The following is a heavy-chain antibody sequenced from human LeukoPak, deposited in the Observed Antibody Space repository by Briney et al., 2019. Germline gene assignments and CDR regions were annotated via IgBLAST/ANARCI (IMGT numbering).Heavy chain of an antibody. CDR2: IYHSGST. J-gene: IGHJ5*02. V-gene: IGHV4-38-2*01. CDR3: ARLSTWFDP. Sequence: SSETLSLTCAVSGYSISSGYYWGWIRQPPGKGLEWIGSIYHSGSTYYNPSLKSRVTISVDTSKNQFSLKLSSVTAADTAVYYCARLSTWFDPWGQGTLVTVSS. CDR1: GYSISSGYY.